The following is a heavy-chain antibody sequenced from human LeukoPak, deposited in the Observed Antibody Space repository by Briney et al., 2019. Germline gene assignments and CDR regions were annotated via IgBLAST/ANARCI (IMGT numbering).Heavy chain of an antibody. D-gene: IGHD3-3*02. CDR2: IESEGEGATT. Sequence: KPGVSLRLSCVSSGFTIGTAWMSWVRQAPGKGLEWLGHIESEGEGATTDYAAPAKGRFTISRDDSKNMIYLQMSSLKIDDTAIYYCIAHFPYFYGFDVWGKGTTVTVSS. CDR1: GFTIGTAW. V-gene: IGHV3-15*04. CDR3: IAHFPYFYGFDV. J-gene: IGHJ6*04.